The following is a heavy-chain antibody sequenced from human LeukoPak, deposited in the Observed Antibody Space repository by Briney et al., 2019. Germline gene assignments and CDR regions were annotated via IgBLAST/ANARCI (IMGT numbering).Heavy chain of an antibody. J-gene: IGHJ4*02. Sequence: GGSLRLSCAASGFTFSSYGMHWVRQAPGKGLEWVGFIRSKIYGGTPEYAASVKGRFTISRDDSKGIAYLQMNSLKTEDTAVYYCTRDQTPYYWGQGTLVTVSS. CDR1: GFTFSSYG. CDR3: TRDQTPYY. V-gene: IGHV3-49*04. CDR2: IRSKIYGGTP.